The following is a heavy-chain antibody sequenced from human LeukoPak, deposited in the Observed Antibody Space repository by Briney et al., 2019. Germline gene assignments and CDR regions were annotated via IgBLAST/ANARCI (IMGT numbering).Heavy chain of an antibody. D-gene: IGHD3-16*01. CDR2: IYTSGST. J-gene: IGHJ5*02. CDR3: ARRGLWGNWFDP. V-gene: IGHV4-4*09. CDR1: GGSISSYY. Sequence: PSETLSLTCTVSGGSISSYYWSWIRQPPGKGLEWIGYIYTSGSTNYNPSLKSRVTISVDTSKNQFSLKLGSVTAADTAVYYCARRGLWGNWFDPWGQGTLVTVSS.